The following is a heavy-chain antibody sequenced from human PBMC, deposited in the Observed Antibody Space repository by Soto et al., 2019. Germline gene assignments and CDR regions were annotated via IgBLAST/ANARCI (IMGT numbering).Heavy chain of an antibody. CDR3: DKAVSGTVHFDH. CDR2: TYYSGTT. D-gene: IGHD6-19*01. Sequence: QVKLQESGPGLVKPSETLSLTCTVSGGSISSYYWSWIRQPPGKGLEWIGSTYYSGTTYYNPSLKSRLPTSVDTPKNQFSLKLSSVTAADTAVYYCDKAVSGTVHFDHWGQGTLVTVSA. V-gene: IGHV4-59*08. CDR1: GGSISSYY. J-gene: IGHJ4*02.